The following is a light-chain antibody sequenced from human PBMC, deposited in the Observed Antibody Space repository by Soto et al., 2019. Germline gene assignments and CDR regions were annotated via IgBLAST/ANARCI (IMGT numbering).Light chain of an antibody. CDR1: SSDVGGYNY. Sequence: QSALSQPASVSVSPGQSITISCTGTSSDVGGYNYVSWYQHHPGKAPKLVIYDVTNRPSGVSDRFSGSKSGNTASLTISGVQAEDEADYYCSSYTSTTPRVFGGGTKVTVL. J-gene: IGLJ3*02. V-gene: IGLV2-14*03. CDR2: DVT. CDR3: SSYTSTTPRV.